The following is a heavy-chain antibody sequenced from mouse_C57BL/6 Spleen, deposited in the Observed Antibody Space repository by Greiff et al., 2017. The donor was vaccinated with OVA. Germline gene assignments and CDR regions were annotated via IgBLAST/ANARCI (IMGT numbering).Heavy chain of an antibody. CDR1: GYTFTSYW. D-gene: IGHD2-3*01. J-gene: IGHJ4*01. CDR2: IYPSDSET. CDR3: AREVDGYYGVDYYAMDY. Sequence: VQLQQPGAELVRPGSSVKLSCKASGYTFTSYWMDWVKQRPGQGLEWIGNIYPSDSETHYNQKFKDKAALTVDKSSSTAYMQLSSLTSEDSAVFYCAREVDGYYGVDYYAMDYWGQGTSVTVSS. V-gene: IGHV1-61*01.